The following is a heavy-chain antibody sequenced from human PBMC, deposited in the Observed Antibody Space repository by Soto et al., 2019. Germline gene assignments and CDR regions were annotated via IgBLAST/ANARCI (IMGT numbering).Heavy chain of an antibody. V-gene: IGHV3-33*01. J-gene: IGHJ6*02. CDR3: ARDTYDSSGYSYRYYYYGMDV. CDR2: IWYDGSNK. CDR1: GFTFSSYG. D-gene: IGHD3-22*01. Sequence: QVQLVESGGGVVQPGRSLRLSCAASGFTFSSYGMHWVRQAPGKGLEWVAVIWYDGSNKYYADSVKGRFTISRDNSKNTLYLQMNSLRAEDTAVYYCARDTYDSSGYSYRYYYYGMDVWGQGTTVTVSS.